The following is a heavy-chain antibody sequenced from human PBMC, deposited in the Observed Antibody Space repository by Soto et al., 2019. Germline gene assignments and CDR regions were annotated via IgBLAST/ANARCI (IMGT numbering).Heavy chain of an antibody. V-gene: IGHV3-30*18. CDR1: GFTFSSYG. D-gene: IGHD6-19*01. CDR2: ISYDGSNK. Sequence: QVQLVESGGGVVQPGRSLRLSCAASGFTFSSYGMHWVRQAPGKGLEWVAVISYDGSNKYYADSVKGRFTISRDNSKNTLYLQMNSLRAEDTAVYYCAKDHGYSSGWCAYWYFDLWGRGTLVTVSS. CDR3: AKDHGYSSGWCAYWYFDL. J-gene: IGHJ2*01.